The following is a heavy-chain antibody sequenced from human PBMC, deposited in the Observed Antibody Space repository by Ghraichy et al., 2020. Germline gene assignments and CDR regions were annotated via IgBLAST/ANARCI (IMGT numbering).Heavy chain of an antibody. CDR1: GFTFSSNS. CDR3: AGDPPGGSGFYYFNY. Sequence: GGSLRLSCAASGFTFSSNSMSWVRQPPGKGLEWVSVIYSAGYAYYADSVKVRFTISRDTYKNTLYLHMNNLRAEDTASYYFAGDPPGGSGFYYFNYWGQGTLVTVSS. J-gene: IGHJ4*02. CDR2: IYSAGYA. D-gene: IGHD6-19*01. V-gene: IGHV3-53*01.